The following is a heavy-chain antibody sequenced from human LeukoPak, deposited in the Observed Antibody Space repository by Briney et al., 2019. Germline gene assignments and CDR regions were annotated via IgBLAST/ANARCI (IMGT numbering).Heavy chain of an antibody. V-gene: IGHV4-59*08. CDR3: AEDPSRDWAPYAVDV. D-gene: IGHD3-9*01. J-gene: IGHJ6*02. Sequence: PSETLSLTCTVSGGSISNYYWTWIRQPPGKGLEWIGYISYSGSTNYNPSLKRRVTISSDPSKNKCSLRLSSVTAADTAVYYCAEDPSRDWAPYAVDVSGLGTTVIVSS. CDR1: GGSISNYY. CDR2: ISYSGST.